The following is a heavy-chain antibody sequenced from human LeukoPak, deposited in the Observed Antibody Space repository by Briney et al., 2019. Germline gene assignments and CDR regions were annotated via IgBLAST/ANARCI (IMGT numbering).Heavy chain of an antibody. D-gene: IGHD3-3*01. CDR3: ARGVALGY. V-gene: IGHV3-11*01. CDR1: GFTLTDYY. J-gene: IGHJ4*02. Sequence: GGSLRLSCAASGFTLTDYYMSWIRQAPGKGLEWISYISGSGTTIYYADSVKGRFTISRDNAKNSLYLQMNGLTVKDTAVYYCARGVALGYWGQGTLVTVSS. CDR2: ISGSGTTI.